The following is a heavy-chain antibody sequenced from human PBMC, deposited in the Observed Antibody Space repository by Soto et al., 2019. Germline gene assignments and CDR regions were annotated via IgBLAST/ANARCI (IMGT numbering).Heavy chain of an antibody. Sequence: KSSETLSLTCTVSGGSISSGDYYWSWIRQPPGKGLEWIGYIYYSGSTYYNPSLKSRVTISVDTSKNQFSLKLSSVTAADTAVYYCARDVGWTVTTPLWGQGTLVTVSS. D-gene: IGHD1-7*01. CDR2: IYYSGST. CDR1: GGSISSGDYY. V-gene: IGHV4-30-4*01. CDR3: ARDVGWTVTTPL. J-gene: IGHJ4*02.